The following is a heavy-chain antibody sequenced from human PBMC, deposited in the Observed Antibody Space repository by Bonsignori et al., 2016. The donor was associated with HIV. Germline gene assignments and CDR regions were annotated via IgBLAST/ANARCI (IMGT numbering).Heavy chain of an antibody. CDR2: IFYSGST. V-gene: IGHV4-59*11. D-gene: IGHD5-24*01. CDR3: ARVRRRDGYNFDF. J-gene: IGHJ4*02. Sequence: SETLSLTCTVSGDSLSTHYWSWVRQSPRKGLEWIGYIFYSGSTNYNPSLKSRVTISLDTAKSQFSLKVKSVIAADTAVYYCARVRRRDGYNFDFWGQGILVTVSS. CDR1: GDSLSTHY.